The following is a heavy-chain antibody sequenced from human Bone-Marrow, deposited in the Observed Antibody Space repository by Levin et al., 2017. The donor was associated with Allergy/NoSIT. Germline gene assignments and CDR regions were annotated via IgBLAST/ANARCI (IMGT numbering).Heavy chain of an antibody. V-gene: IGHV4-59*01. CDR1: GASFSSYY. Sequence: SETLSLTCTVSGASFSSYYWGWLRQSPGKRLEWIVHVHFSGSVNYNPSLKSRVTISVDASKKHFSLNLASVTAADTAVYFCARGFWNAFFDYWGQGILVSVSS. J-gene: IGHJ4*02. CDR3: ARGFWNAFFDY. CDR2: VHFSGSV. D-gene: IGHD1-1*01.